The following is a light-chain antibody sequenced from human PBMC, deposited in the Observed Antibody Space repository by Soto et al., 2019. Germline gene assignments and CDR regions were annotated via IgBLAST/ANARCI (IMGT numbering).Light chain of an antibody. CDR1: QTISSW. V-gene: IGKV1-5*01. J-gene: IGKJ1*01. CDR3: QKYNSYS. CDR2: DAS. Sequence: DIQMTQSPSTLSGSVGDRVTITCRASQTISSWLAWYQQKPGKAPKLLIYDASSLESGVPSRFSGSGSGTEFTLTISSLQPDDFATYYCQKYNSYSFGQGTKVDSK.